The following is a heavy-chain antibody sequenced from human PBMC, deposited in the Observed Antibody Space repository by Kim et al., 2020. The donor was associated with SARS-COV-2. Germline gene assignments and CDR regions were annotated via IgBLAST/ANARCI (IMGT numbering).Heavy chain of an antibody. Sequence: YTNYSPSFQGHVTISADKSISTAYLQWSSLKASDTAMYYCASSGDYPLRYWGQGTLVTVSS. J-gene: IGHJ4*02. D-gene: IGHD4-17*01. CDR2: YT. V-gene: IGHV5-10-1*01. CDR3: ASSGDYPLRY.